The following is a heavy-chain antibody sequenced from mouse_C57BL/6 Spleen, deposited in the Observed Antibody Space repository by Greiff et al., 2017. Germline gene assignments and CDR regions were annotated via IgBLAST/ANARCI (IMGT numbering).Heavy chain of an antibody. D-gene: IGHD2-4*01. CDR2: IYPRSGNT. CDR3: ARRGDYDGRGYFDV. CDR1: GYTFTSYG. J-gene: IGHJ1*03. Sequence: QVQLKQSGAELARPGASVKLSCKASGYTFTSYGISWVKQRTGQGLEWIGEIYPRSGNTYYNEKFKGKATLTADKSSSTAYMELRSLTSEDSAVYVCARRGDYDGRGYFDVWGTGTTVTVSS. V-gene: IGHV1-81*01.